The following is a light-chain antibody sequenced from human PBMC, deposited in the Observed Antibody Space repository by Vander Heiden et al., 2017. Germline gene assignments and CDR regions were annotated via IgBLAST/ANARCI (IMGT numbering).Light chain of an antibody. J-gene: IGLJ2*01. CDR2: YDD. Sequence: QSVLTQPPSVSEAPRQRATISCSGSSSNIGNNAVNWYQQLPGKAPKLLIYYDDLLPSGVSDRFSGSKSGTSASLAISGLQSEDEADYYCAAWDDSRNGPVFGGGTKLTVL. CDR1: SSNIGNNA. CDR3: AAWDDSRNGPV. V-gene: IGLV1-36*01.